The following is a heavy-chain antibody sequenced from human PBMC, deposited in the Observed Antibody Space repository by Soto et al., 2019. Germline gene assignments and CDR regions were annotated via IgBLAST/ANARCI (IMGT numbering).Heavy chain of an antibody. Sequence: GGSLRLSCAASGFTFSSYAMSWVRQAPGKGLEWVSAISGSGGSTYYADSGKGRFTISRDNSKNTLYLQMNSLRAEDTAVYYCAKERRAFGGVIVTIFDYWGQGTLVTVSS. CDR1: GFTFSSYA. CDR3: AKERRAFGGVIVTIFDY. CDR2: ISGSGGST. V-gene: IGHV3-23*01. J-gene: IGHJ4*02. D-gene: IGHD3-16*02.